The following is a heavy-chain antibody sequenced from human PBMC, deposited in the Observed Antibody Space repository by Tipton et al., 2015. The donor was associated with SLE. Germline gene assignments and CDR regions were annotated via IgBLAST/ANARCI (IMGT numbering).Heavy chain of an antibody. V-gene: IGHV4-31*03. CDR1: GGSINTGGDY. CDR3: ARVGGPRTTIFGAAKD. J-gene: IGHJ4*02. CDR2: IYYEGHT. D-gene: IGHD3-3*01. Sequence: TLSLTCTISGGSINTGGDYWSWVRQSPGKGLEWIGYIYYEGHTDYNPSLKSRITMSVDTSKNQFSLKLSSVTAADTAVYYCARVGGPRTTIFGAAKDWGQGTLVTVSS.